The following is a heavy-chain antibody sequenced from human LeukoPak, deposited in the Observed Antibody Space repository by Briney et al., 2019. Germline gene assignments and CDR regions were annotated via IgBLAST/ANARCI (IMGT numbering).Heavy chain of an antibody. J-gene: IGHJ6*02. CDR1: GGSISSGGYY. CDR3: ARTTVVGYYYGMDV. V-gene: IGHV4-31*03. CDR2: IYYSGST. Sequence: PSQTLSLTCTVSGGSISSGGYYWRWLRQHPGRGLEWIGYIYYSGSTYYNPSLKSRVTISVDTSKNQFSLKLSSVTAADTAVYYCARTTVVGYYYGMDVWGQGTTVTVSS. D-gene: IGHD4-23*01.